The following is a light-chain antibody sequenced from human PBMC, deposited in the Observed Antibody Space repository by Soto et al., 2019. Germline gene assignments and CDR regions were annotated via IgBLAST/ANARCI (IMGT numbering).Light chain of an antibody. V-gene: IGLV2-23*02. J-gene: IGLJ1*01. CDR2: EVT. Sequence: LAQRGAGFESTAQSMTISCTGTSSDVGSYNLVSWHQQHPGKAPKLMIYEVTKRPSGVSNRFSGSKSGNTASLTISGLQAEDEADYYCCSYAGSINFPYAFGTGTKVTVL. CDR1: SSDVGSYNL. CDR3: CSYAGSINFPYA.